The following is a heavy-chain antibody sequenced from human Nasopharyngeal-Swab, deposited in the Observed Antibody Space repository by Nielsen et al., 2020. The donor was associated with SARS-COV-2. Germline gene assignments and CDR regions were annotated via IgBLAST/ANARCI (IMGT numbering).Heavy chain of an antibody. V-gene: IGHV3-7*01. D-gene: IGHD1-26*01. Sequence: GGSLRLSCAASGFTFSSYWMSWVRQAPGKGLEWVANIKQDGSEKYYVDSVKGRFTISRDNAKNSLYLQMNSLRAEDTAVYYCARPYSGSYWSYFDYWGQGTRVTVSS. CDR1: GFTFSSYW. CDR3: ARPYSGSYWSYFDY. CDR2: IKQDGSEK. J-gene: IGHJ4*02.